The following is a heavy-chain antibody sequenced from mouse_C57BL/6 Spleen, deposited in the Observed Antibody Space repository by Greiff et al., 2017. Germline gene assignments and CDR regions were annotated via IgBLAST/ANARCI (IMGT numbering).Heavy chain of an antibody. J-gene: IGHJ3*01. CDR1: GFTFSSYA. V-gene: IGHV5-4*01. D-gene: IGHD2-3*01. CDR3: AREGLLEGAWFAY. Sequence: EVKLVESGGGLVKPGGSLKLSCAASGFTFSSYAMSWVRQTPEKRLEWVATISDGGSYTYYPDNVKGRFTISRDNAKNNLYLQMSHLKSEDTAMYYCAREGLLEGAWFAYWGQGTLVTVSA. CDR2: ISDGGSYT.